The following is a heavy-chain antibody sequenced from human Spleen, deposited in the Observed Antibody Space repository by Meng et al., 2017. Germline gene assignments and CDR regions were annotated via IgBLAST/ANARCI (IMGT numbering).Heavy chain of an antibody. J-gene: IGHJ1*01. CDR2: INGYNGDP. D-gene: IGHD1-26*01. V-gene: IGHV1-18*01. CDR1: GYSFSDYG. CDR3: AREYSVGLRGLCRH. Sequence: QVQLVQSGSELKKPGASVRVSCKASGYSFSDYGINWVRQSPGQGLEWMGWINGYNGDPNYAQKFQGRVTMTTDASTNTAYMELRSLRSDDTAVYYCAREYSVGLRGLCRHWGQGTLVTVSS.